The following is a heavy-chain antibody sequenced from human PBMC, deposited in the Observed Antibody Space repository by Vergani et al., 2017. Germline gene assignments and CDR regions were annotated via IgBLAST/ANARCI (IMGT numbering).Heavy chain of an antibody. J-gene: IGHJ4*02. V-gene: IGHV4-39*01. CDR2: IYYSGST. CDR3: ARRLSSSWYFDY. CDR1: VGSISSSSSY. Sequence: QLQLQESGPGLVKPSETLSLTCPVPVGSISSSSSYWGWIRHPPGKGLEWIGGIYYSGSTYYNPSLKSRVTISVDTSKNQFSLKLSSVTAADTAVYYCARRLSSSWYFDYWGQGTLVTVSS. D-gene: IGHD6-13*01.